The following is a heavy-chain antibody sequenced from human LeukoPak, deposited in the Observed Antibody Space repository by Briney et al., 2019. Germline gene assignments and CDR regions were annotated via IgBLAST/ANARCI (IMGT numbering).Heavy chain of an antibody. CDR1: GFTFSSYG. CDR2: ISGSGGST. Sequence: GGTLRLSCAASGFTFSSYGMSWVRQAPGKGLEWVSAISGSGGSTYYADSVKGRFTISRDNSKNTLYLQMNSLRAEDTAVYYCAKVPGIAVADHPIDYWGQGTLVTVSS. J-gene: IGHJ4*02. V-gene: IGHV3-23*01. CDR3: AKVPGIAVADHPIDY. D-gene: IGHD6-19*01.